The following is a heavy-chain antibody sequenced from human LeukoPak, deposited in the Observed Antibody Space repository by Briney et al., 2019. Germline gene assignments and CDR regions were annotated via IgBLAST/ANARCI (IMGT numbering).Heavy chain of an antibody. CDR1: GYSFTNYW. V-gene: IGHV5-51*01. CDR2: IHPGDSDT. CDR3: ARHEGYCSSTSCYIYLQD. D-gene: IGHD2-2*02. Sequence: GESLKISCKGSGYSFTNYWIGWVRQMPGKGLEWMGIIHPGDSDTRYSPSLQGQVTMSVGKSISIAYLQWSSLKASDTAMYYCARHEGYCSSTSCYIYLQDWGQGTLITVSS. J-gene: IGHJ1*01.